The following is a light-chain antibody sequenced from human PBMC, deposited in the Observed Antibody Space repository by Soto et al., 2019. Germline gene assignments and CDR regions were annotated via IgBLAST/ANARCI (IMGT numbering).Light chain of an antibody. CDR3: SSYTSSSTFVV. Sequence: QSALTKPPSVSGSPGQSVTISCTGTSSDVGSYNRVSWYQQPPGTAPKLMIYEVSNRPSGVPDRFSGSKSGNTASLTISGLQAEDEADYYCSSYTSSSTFVVFGGGTKLTVL. V-gene: IGLV2-18*02. CDR1: SSDVGSYNR. J-gene: IGLJ2*01. CDR2: EVS.